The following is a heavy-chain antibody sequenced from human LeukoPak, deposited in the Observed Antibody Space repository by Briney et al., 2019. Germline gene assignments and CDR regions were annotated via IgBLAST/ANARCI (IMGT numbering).Heavy chain of an antibody. CDR2: INPSGGST. Sequence: ASVKVSCKASGYPFITHYMYWVRQAPGQGLEWMGIINPSGGSTNYAQKFQGRVIMTRDMSTSTVFMELRSLRSEDTAMYYCARDQAVAGTLDYWGQGTLVTVSS. V-gene: IGHV1-46*01. CDR1: GYPFITHY. J-gene: IGHJ4*02. CDR3: ARDQAVAGTLDY. D-gene: IGHD6-19*01.